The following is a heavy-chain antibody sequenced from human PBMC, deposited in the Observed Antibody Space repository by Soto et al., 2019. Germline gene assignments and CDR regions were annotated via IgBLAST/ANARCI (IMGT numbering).Heavy chain of an antibody. CDR3: TREEGIADYYYYCMDV. D-gene: IGHD6-13*01. V-gene: IGHV3-49*04. Sequence: PGGSRRLSSTASGFSFGGYAMSWVRQAPGKGLEWGGFIRSKAYGGTTEYAASVKGRFTISRDDSKSIAYLQMNSLKTEDTAVYSCTREEGIADYYYYCMDVWGQGTTVTVSS. CDR1: GFSFGGYA. J-gene: IGHJ6*02. CDR2: IRSKAYGGTT.